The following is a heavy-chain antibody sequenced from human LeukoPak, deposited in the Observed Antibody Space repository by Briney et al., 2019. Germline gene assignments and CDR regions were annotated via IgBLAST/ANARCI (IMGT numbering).Heavy chain of an antibody. CDR3: ARFGSDLLAYCGGDCPFDI. D-gene: IGHD2-21*02. CDR2: ISRSGSTI. V-gene: IGHV3-11*04. J-gene: IGHJ3*02. Sequence: GGSLRLSCAASGFTFSDYYMSWIRQAPGKGLEWVSYISRSGSTIYYADSVKGRFTISRDNAKNSLYLQMNSLRAENTALHYCARFGSDLLAYCGGDCPFDIWGQGTMVTVSS. CDR1: GFTFSDYY.